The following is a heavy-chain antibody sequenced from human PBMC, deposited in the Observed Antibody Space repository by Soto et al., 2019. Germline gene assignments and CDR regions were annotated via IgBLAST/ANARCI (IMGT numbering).Heavy chain of an antibody. CDR1: GGSIISSSYY. D-gene: IGHD3-3*01. CDR3: ARQGRCLEWLYQWQDGIDV. J-gene: IGHJ6*02. V-gene: IGHV4-39*01. CDR2: IYYSGST. Sequence: SETLSLTCTLSGGSIISSSYYWALIRQPPGKGLEWIGSIYYSGSTYYNPSLKSRATISVDTSKNQFSLELSSVTAADTAGYYCARQGRCLEWLYQWQDGIDVLGQGTTVT.